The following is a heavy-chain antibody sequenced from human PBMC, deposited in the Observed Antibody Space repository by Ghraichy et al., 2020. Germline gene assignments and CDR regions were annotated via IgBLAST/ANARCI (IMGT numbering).Heavy chain of an antibody. Sequence: GESLNISCAASGFTLTSYAMSWVRQAPGKGLEWVSIIGRSGDDTNYADSVKGRFTISRDDSKNTLSLQMNSLRAEDTAVYYCARVFYVMDVWGQGTTVTVSS. J-gene: IGHJ6*02. V-gene: IGHV3-23*01. CDR1: GFTLTSYA. CDR2: IGRSGDDT. CDR3: ARVFYVMDV.